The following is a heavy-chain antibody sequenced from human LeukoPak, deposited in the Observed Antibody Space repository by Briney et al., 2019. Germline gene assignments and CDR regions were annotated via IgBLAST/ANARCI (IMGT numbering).Heavy chain of an antibody. D-gene: IGHD3-10*01. Sequence: GGSLRLSCAASGFTFSSYAMSWVRQAPGKGLEWVSAISGSGGSTYYADSVKGRFTISRDNSKNTLYLQMNSLRAEDTAVYYCAKDIRGTYYYGSGSPRPLDAFDIWGQGTMVTVSS. CDR3: AKDIRGTYYYGSGSPRPLDAFDI. CDR2: ISGSGGST. CDR1: GFTFSSYA. V-gene: IGHV3-23*01. J-gene: IGHJ3*02.